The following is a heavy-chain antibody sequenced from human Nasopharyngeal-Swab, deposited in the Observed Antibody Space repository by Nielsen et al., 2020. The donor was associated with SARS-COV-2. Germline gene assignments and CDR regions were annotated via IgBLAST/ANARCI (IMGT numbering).Heavy chain of an antibody. CDR3: ARGVAVFLPPTVLGLGPYYPYYYMDV. CDR1: GGSFSGYQ. J-gene: IGHJ6*03. D-gene: IGHD3-3*01. V-gene: IGHV4-34*01. Sequence: SETLSLTCAVSGGSFSGYQWSWVRQPPGKGLEWIGEVSYGGGTNYNPSLKSRVTISVATSKNQFSLKLSSVTAADTAVYYCARGVAVFLPPTVLGLGPYYPYYYMDVWGKGTTVTVSS. CDR2: VSYGGGT.